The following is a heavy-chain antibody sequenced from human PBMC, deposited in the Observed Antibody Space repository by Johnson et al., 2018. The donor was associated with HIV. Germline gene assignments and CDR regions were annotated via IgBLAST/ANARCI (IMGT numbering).Heavy chain of an antibody. CDR3: ARAPYNWNSGLFDALDM. Sequence: VQLVESGGGVVRPGGSLRLSCVASGFTFDDYGMSWVRQAPGKGLEWVSGINWNGGSTGYTDSVKGRFTISRDNAKNSLYLQMNSLRAEDTAVYYCARAPYNWNSGLFDALDMWGQGTMVTVSS. CDR2: INWNGGST. V-gene: IGHV3-20*04. CDR1: GFTFDDYG. J-gene: IGHJ3*02. D-gene: IGHD1-7*01.